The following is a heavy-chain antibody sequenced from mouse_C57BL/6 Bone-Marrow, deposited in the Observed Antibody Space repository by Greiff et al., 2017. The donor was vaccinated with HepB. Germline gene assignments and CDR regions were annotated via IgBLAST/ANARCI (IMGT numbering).Heavy chain of an antibody. Sequence: EVKLVESGGGLVKPGGSLKLSCAASGFTFSSYAMSWVRQTPEKRLEWVATISDGGSYTYYPDNVKGRFTISRDNAKNNLYLQMSHLKSEDTAMYYCARDNFYYYGSSHYYFDYWGQGTTLTVSS. V-gene: IGHV5-4*01. D-gene: IGHD1-1*01. CDR3: ARDNFYYYGSSHYYFDY. CDR2: ISDGGSYT. CDR1: GFTFSSYA. J-gene: IGHJ2*01.